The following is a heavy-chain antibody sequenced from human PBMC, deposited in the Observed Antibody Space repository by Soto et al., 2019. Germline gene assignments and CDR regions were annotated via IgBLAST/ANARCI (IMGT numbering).Heavy chain of an antibody. CDR3: AKEDYYGSGSYLTRGMDV. CDR2: ISGSGGST. Sequence: EVQLLESGGGLVQPGGSLRLSCAASGFTFSSYAMSWVRQAPGKGLEWVSAISGSGGSTYYADSVKGRFTISRDNSKNTLYLQMNSLRAEDTAVYYCAKEDYYGSGSYLTRGMDVWGQGTTVTVSS. D-gene: IGHD3-10*01. CDR1: GFTFSSYA. J-gene: IGHJ6*02. V-gene: IGHV3-23*01.